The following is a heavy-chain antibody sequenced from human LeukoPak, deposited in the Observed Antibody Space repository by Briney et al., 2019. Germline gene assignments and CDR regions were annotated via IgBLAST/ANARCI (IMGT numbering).Heavy chain of an antibody. Sequence: GGSLRHSCAAPGFTPSSYGMSWVRQAPGKGLEWVANIKQDGSEKYYVDSVRGRFTISRDNAKNSLYLQMNSLRAEDTAVYYCARHPSGRGYCSSTSCYGGRLWVRYFQHWGQGTLVTVSS. D-gene: IGHD2-2*01. CDR2: IKQDGSEK. V-gene: IGHV3-7*03. CDR1: GFTPSSYG. CDR3: ARHPSGRGYCSSTSCYGGRLWVRYFQH. J-gene: IGHJ1*01.